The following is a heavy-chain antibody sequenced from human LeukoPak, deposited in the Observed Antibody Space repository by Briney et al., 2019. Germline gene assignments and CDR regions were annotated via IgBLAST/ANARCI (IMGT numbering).Heavy chain of an antibody. J-gene: IGHJ5*02. V-gene: IGHV3-21*01. D-gene: IGHD6-13*01. CDR2: ISSSSSYI. CDR3: ARAGLHSSSWYP. Sequence: NPGGSLRLSCAVSGFTFSSYNMNWVRRAPGKGLEWVSSISSSSSYIYYADSVKGRFTISRDNAKNSLYLQMNSLRAEDTAVYYCARAGLHSSSWYPWGQGTLVTVSS. CDR1: GFTFSSYN.